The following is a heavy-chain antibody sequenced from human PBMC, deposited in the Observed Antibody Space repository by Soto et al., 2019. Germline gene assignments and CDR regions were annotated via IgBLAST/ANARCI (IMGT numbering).Heavy chain of an antibody. CDR2: VSDSGGST. Sequence: GGSLRLSCAASGFTFSNYAMSWVRQAPGKGLEWVSSVSDSGGSTYYADSVKGRFTISRDNSKNTPYMQMNSLRAEDTAIYYWAKDWRSGGSYRDYWGQGTQVSVSS. J-gene: IGHJ4*02. D-gene: IGHD2-15*01. CDR1: GFTFSNYA. V-gene: IGHV3-23*01. CDR3: AKDWRSGGSYRDY.